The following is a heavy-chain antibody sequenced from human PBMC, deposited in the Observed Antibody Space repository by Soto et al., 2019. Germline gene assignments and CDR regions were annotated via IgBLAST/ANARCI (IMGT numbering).Heavy chain of an antibody. CDR2: IYYSGST. D-gene: IGHD3-22*01. CDR1: GGSISSGGYY. J-gene: IGHJ5*02. CDR3: ARDRRLIALLDP. V-gene: IGHV4-31*03. Sequence: QVQLQESGPGLVKPSQTLSLTCTVSGGSISSGGYYWSWIRQHPGKGLEWIGYIYYSGSTYYNPSLKSRVNIPVDTSKNQFSLKLSSVTAADTAVYYCARDRRLIALLDPWGQGTLVTVSS.